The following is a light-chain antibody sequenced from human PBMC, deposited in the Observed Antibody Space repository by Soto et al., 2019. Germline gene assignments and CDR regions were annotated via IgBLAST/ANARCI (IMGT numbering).Light chain of an antibody. V-gene: IGKV3-15*01. CDR3: HHYNNWPRT. J-gene: IGKJ1*01. CDR2: GAS. Sequence: EIVLTQSPATLSSFPGDRVSLSCRVSQTVSSNYLAWYQQKPGQAPRFLIYGASTGATGIPARFSGSGSGTEFTLTISSLQSEDCAVYYCHHYNNWPRTFGQGTKV. CDR1: QTVSSN.